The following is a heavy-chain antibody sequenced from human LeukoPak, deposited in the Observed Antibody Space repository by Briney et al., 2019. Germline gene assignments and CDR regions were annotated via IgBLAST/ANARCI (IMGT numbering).Heavy chain of an antibody. Sequence: GGSLRLSCAASGFTFSSYGMHWVRQAPGKGLEWVAVISYDGSNKYYADSVKGRFTISRDNSKNTLYLQMHSLRAEDTAVYYCAKVLVSYYDSTDYFDYWGQGTLVTVSS. CDR1: GFTFSSYG. CDR3: AKVLVSYYDSTDYFDY. V-gene: IGHV3-30*18. CDR2: ISYDGSNK. J-gene: IGHJ4*02. D-gene: IGHD3-22*01.